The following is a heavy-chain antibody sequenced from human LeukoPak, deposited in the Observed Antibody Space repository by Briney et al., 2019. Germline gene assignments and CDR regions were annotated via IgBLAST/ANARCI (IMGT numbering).Heavy chain of an antibody. Sequence: ASVKVSCKASGYTFTTYGISWVRQAPGQGLEWMGWISASNGNTNYAQKFQGRVTMTRDTSTSTVYMELSSLRSEDTAVYYCARDNTVVGPFDYWGQGTLVTVSS. V-gene: IGHV1-18*01. CDR2: ISASNGNT. CDR1: GYTFTTYG. CDR3: ARDNTVVGPFDY. J-gene: IGHJ4*02. D-gene: IGHD4-11*01.